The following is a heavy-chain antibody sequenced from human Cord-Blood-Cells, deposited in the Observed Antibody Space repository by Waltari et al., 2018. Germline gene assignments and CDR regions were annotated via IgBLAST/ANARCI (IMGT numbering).Heavy chain of an antibody. J-gene: IGHJ4*02. D-gene: IGHD6-13*01. V-gene: IGHV4-34*01. CDR2: INHSGST. CDR3: ARAGVAAAGTTPFGY. CDR1: GGSFSGYS. Sequence: QVQLQQWGAGLLKPSENLSLTCAVYGGSFSGYSWSWIRQPPGKGLELIGEINHSGSTNYNPSLKSRVTISVDTSKNQFSLKLSSVTAADTAVYYCARAGVAAAGTTPFGYWGQGTLVTVSS.